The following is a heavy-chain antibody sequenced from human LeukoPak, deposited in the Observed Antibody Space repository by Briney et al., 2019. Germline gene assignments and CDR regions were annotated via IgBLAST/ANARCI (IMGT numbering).Heavy chain of an antibody. CDR2: IHGGNGNR. Sequence: GASVKVSCKASGYTFTDYAIHWVRQAPGQRLEWMGWIHGGNGNRHYSQKFQGRVTITRDTSASTAYMVLSSLGSGDTAIFYCARGPDRGNWFDPWGQGTLVTVSS. J-gene: IGHJ5*02. CDR1: GYTFTDYA. CDR3: ARGPDRGNWFDP. V-gene: IGHV1-3*01.